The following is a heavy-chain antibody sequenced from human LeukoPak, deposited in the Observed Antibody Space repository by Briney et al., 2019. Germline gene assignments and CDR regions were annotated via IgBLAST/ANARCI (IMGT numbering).Heavy chain of an antibody. CDR3: ARDLTVTDAFDI. D-gene: IGHD4-17*01. Sequence: GGSLRLSCAASGFTFSSYSMNWVRQAPGKGLEWVSSIGSSSSYIYYADSVKGRFTISRDNAKNSLYLQMNSLRAEDTAVYYCARDLTVTDAFDIWGQGTMVTVSS. CDR2: IGSSSSYI. V-gene: IGHV3-21*01. CDR1: GFTFSSYS. J-gene: IGHJ3*02.